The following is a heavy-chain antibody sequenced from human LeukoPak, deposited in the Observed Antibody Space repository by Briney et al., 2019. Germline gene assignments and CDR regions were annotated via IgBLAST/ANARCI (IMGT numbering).Heavy chain of an antibody. CDR3: ARRGSGGRSFDI. CDR1: GGSVSSGSYY. D-gene: IGHD2-15*01. Sequence: PSETLSLTCTVSGGSVSSGSYYWTWIRQPPGKGLEWIAYISYSGSTNYNPSLKSRVPISVDPSENQFSLNLSSVTAADTAVYYCARRGSGGRSFDIWGQGTMVTVSS. CDR2: ISYSGST. J-gene: IGHJ3*02. V-gene: IGHV4-61*01.